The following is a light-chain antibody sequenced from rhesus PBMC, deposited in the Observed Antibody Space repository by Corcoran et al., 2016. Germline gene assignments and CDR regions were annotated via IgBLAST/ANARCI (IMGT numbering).Light chain of an antibody. CDR2: YAS. CDR1: QGINNY. Sequence: DIQMTQSPSSLSASVGDTVTITCRASQGINNYLSLYQQKPGKAPKPLSYYASSLDTGVPSRFSGNGSGTDYTLTISNLQPEDIATYYCRHYHNSPYSFGQGTKVEIK. J-gene: IGKJ2*01. CDR3: RHYHNSPYS. V-gene: IGKV1-66*01.